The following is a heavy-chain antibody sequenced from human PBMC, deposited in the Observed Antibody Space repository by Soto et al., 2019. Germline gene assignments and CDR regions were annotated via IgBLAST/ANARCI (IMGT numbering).Heavy chain of an antibody. J-gene: IGHJ4*02. CDR1: GFTFSSYG. V-gene: IGHV3-33*01. CDR2: IWYDGSNK. D-gene: IGHD3-16*01. Sequence: QVQLVESGGGVVQPGRSLRLSCAASGFTFSSYGMHWVRQAPGKGLEWVAVIWYDGSNKYYADSVKGRFTISRDNSKNTLYMQMNRLRAEDTAVYYCARDYRRIMIPFGGGLDYWGQGTLVTVSS. CDR3: ARDYRRIMIPFGGGLDY.